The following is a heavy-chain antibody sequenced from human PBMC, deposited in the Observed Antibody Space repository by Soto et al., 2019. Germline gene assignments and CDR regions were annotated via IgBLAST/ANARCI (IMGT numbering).Heavy chain of an antibody. J-gene: IGHJ4*02. V-gene: IGHV1-3*01. D-gene: IGHD3-22*01. CDR2: INAGNGNT. Sequence: GASVKVSCKASGYTFTSYAMHWVRQAPGQRLEWMGWINAGNGNTKYAQKLQGRVTMTTDTSTSTAYMELRSLRSDDTAVYYCARLHSSGYYYRYFDYWGQGTLVTVSS. CDR3: ARLHSSGYYYRYFDY. CDR1: GYTFTSYA.